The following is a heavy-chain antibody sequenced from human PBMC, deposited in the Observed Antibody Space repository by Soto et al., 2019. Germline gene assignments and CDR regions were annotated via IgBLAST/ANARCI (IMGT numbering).Heavy chain of an antibody. CDR2: INHSGST. D-gene: IGHD6-6*01. J-gene: IGHJ5*02. CDR1: GGSFRDYY. CDR3: AREQKKSSSSRVLPTQASGFDP. V-gene: IGHV4-34*02. Sequence: QVQLQQWGAGLLKPSETLSLTCAVYGGSFRDYYWRWIRQPPGKGLEWIGEINHSGSTNYNPYLKSRVTISIDTAKNQFSLRLSSVTAADTAVYFCAREQKKSSSSRVLPTQASGFDPWVQGTLVTVSS.